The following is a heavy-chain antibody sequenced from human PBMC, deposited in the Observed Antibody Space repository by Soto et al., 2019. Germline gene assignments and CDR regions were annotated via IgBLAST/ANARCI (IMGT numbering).Heavy chain of an antibody. V-gene: IGHV1-2*02. CDR1: GYSFTGKY. J-gene: IGHJ4*02. CDR2: INPNTGVT. D-gene: IGHD6-13*01. Sequence: GAPAEVSWKASGYSFTGKYRHWVRQAPGQGLEWMGWINPNTGVTSFAQNFQGRVTMTRDTSIRTAYMELSWLRSDDTAIYYCARKLIAASGTFDYWGQGTLVTGSS. CDR3: ARKLIAASGTFDY.